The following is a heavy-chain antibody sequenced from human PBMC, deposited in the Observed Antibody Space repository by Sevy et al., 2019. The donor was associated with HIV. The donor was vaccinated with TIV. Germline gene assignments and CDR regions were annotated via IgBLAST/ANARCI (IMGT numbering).Heavy chain of an antibody. CDR3: ARDAQRLPLGELSRIPSARGGMDV. D-gene: IGHD3-16*02. Sequence: GGSLRLSCAASGFTFINYGMYWVRQAPGKGLEWVAFVSSDESNKYYVESVKGRFTISRDNSKNTLYLQMNSLRPDDRAVYYCARDAQRLPLGELSRIPSARGGMDVWGQGTAVTVSS. CDR2: VSSDESNK. V-gene: IGHV3-33*07. J-gene: IGHJ6*02. CDR1: GFTFINYG.